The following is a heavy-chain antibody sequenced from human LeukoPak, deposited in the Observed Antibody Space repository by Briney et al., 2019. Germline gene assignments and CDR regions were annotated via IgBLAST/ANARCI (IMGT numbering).Heavy chain of an antibody. CDR3: ARARGQGYCSPTSCLPLDY. Sequence: PGGSLRLSCAASGFTFNSYSINWVRQPPGKGLEWVSYISSSGSITDYADSVQGRFTISRDNAKNSLYLQMNSLRVEDTAVYYCARARGQGYCSPTSCLPLDYWGQGTLVTVSS. D-gene: IGHD2-2*01. V-gene: IGHV3-48*04. CDR1: GFTFNSYS. J-gene: IGHJ4*02. CDR2: ISSSGSIT.